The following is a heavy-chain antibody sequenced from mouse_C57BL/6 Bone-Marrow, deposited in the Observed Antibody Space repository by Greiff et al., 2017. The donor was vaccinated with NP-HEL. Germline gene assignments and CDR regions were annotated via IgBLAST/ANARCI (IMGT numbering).Heavy chain of an antibody. CDR1: GFTFSSYG. D-gene: IGHD1-1*01. J-gene: IGHJ4*01. Sequence: EVKLVESGGDLVKPGGSLKLSCAASGFTFSSYGMSWVRQTPDKRLEWVATISSGGSYTYYPDSVKGRFTISRDNAKNTLYLQMSSLKSEDTAMYYCARDYYGTVYYAMDYWGQGTSVTVSS. CDR2: ISSGGSYT. V-gene: IGHV5-6*01. CDR3: ARDYYGTVYYAMDY.